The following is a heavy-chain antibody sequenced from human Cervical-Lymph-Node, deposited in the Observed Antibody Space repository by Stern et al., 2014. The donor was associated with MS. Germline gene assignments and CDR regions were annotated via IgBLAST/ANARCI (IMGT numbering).Heavy chain of an antibody. V-gene: IGHV4-61*01. CDR1: GGSISSGSFS. D-gene: IGHD3-22*01. Sequence: QLQLQESGPGLVKPSETLSLTCTVSGGSISSGSFSWSWLRQPPGKGLEWIGYIHHSGSTKYNPSLRSRVTISVDTSKNQFSLKLFSVTAADTAVYYCARGLAVITEANWFDPWGQGTLVTVSS. CDR3: ARGLAVITEANWFDP. CDR2: IHHSGST. J-gene: IGHJ5*02.